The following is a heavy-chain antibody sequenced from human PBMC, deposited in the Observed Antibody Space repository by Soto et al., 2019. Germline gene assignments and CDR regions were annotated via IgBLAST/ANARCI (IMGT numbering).Heavy chain of an antibody. V-gene: IGHV1-18*01. CDR2: ISAYNGNT. J-gene: IGHJ6*03. CDR3: AGASVAGAYYYYYMDV. CDR1: GYTFTSYG. Sequence: GASVKVSCKASGYTFTSYGISWVRQAPGQGLEWMGWISAYNGNTNYAQKLQGRVTMTTDTSTSTAYMELRSLRSDDTAVYYCAGASVAGAYYYYYMDVWGKGTTVTVSS. D-gene: IGHD6-19*01.